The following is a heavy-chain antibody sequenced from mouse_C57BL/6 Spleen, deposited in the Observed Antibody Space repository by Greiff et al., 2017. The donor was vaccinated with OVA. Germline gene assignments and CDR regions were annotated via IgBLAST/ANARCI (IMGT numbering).Heavy chain of an antibody. CDR3: ASTVVFDY. D-gene: IGHD1-1*01. CDR2: INPNNGGT. CDR1: GYTFTDYY. V-gene: IGHV1-26*01. Sequence: EVQLQQSGPELVKPGASVKISCKASGYTFTDYYMNWVKQSHGKSLEWIGDINPNNGGTSYNQKFKGKATLTVDKSSSTAYMELRSLTSEDSAVYYCASTVVFDYWGQGTTLTVSS. J-gene: IGHJ2*01.